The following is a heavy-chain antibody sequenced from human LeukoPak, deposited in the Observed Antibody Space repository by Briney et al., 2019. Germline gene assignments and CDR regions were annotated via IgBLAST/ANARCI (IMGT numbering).Heavy chain of an antibody. CDR3: ATSTIAVAGMPFDY. J-gene: IGHJ4*02. D-gene: IGHD6-19*01. CDR2: ISGSGGST. CDR1: GFTFSSYA. V-gene: IGHV3-23*01. Sequence: GGSLRLSCAASGFTFSSYAMSWVRQAPGKGLEWVSAISGSGGSTYYADPVKGRFTISRDNSKNTLYLQMNSLRAEDTAVYYCATSTIAVAGMPFDYWGQGTLVTVSS.